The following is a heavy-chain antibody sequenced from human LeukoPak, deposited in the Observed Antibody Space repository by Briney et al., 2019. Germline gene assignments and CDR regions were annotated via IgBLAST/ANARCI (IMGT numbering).Heavy chain of an antibody. CDR1: GYTFTSYD. CDR2: MNPNSGNT. Sequence: ASVKVSCKASGYTFTSYDINWVRQATGQGLEWMGWMNPNSGNTGYAQKFQGRVTMTRNTSISTAYMELSSLRSEDTAVYYCARFEVIVATTGYYYYGMDVWGQGTTVTVSS. V-gene: IGHV1-8*01. J-gene: IGHJ6*02. D-gene: IGHD5-12*01. CDR3: ARFEVIVATTGYYYYGMDV.